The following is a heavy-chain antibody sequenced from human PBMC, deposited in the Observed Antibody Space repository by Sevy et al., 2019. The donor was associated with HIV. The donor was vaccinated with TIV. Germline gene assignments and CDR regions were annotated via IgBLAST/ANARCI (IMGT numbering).Heavy chain of an antibody. J-gene: IGHJ5*02. D-gene: IGHD2-2*01. Sequence: SETLSLTCAVHDGSFSGYYWNWIRQLPGKGLEWIGEINVSGITYYNPSLKSRVTIPVDTSKKQFSLKLNSVTAVDSAVYFCARSPPVVVVPGAPSWFDPWGQGTLVTVSS. V-gene: IGHV4-34*01. CDR3: ARSPPVVVVPGAPSWFDP. CDR2: INVSGIT. CDR1: DGSFSGYY.